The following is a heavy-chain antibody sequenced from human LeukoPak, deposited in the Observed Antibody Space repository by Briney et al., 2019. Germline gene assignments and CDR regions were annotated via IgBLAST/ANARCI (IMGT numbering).Heavy chain of an antibody. CDR3: ARGGGVGAAAGVYYFDY. Sequence: ASVKVSCKASGNTFTGYYMHWVRQAPGQGLEWMGWINPNSGGTNYAQKFQGRVTMTRDTSISTAYVELSRLRSDDTAVYYCARGGGVGAAAGVYYFDYWGQGTLVTVSS. D-gene: IGHD6-13*01. CDR2: INPNSGGT. CDR1: GNTFTGYY. V-gene: IGHV1-2*02. J-gene: IGHJ4*02.